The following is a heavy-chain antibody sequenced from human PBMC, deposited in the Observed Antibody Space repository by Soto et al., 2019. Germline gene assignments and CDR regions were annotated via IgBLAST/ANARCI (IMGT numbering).Heavy chain of an antibody. J-gene: IGHJ4*02. CDR1: GGSISSYY. V-gene: IGHV4-59*01. CDR3: ATSTGYSSSWYAY. CDR2: IYYSGST. D-gene: IGHD6-13*01. Sequence: SETLSLTCTVSGGSISSYYWSWIRQPPGKGLEWIGYIYYSGSTNYNPSLKSRVTISVDTSKNQFSLKLSSVTAADTAVYYCATSTGYSSSWYAYWGQGTLVTVSS.